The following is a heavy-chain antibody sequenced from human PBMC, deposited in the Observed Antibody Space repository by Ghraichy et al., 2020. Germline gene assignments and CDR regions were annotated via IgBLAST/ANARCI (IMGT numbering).Heavy chain of an antibody. J-gene: IGHJ4*02. CDR1: GFTFSNYW. D-gene: IGHD1-26*01. CDR2: IKQDGSEK. CDR3: ARRRGSHSYDY. V-gene: IGHV3-7*01. Sequence: GESLNISCAASGFTFSNYWMTWVRQAPGKGLEWVANIKQDGSEKYYVDSVKGRFTISRDNAKNSLFLQMNSLRAEDTAVYYCARRRGSHSYDYWGQGTLVTVSS.